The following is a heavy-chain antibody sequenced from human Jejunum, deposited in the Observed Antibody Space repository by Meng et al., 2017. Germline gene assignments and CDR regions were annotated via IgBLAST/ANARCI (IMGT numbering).Heavy chain of an antibody. Sequence: GESLKISCAASGFTFSSHSMSWVRQAPGKGLEWVSSITEGDGTAYYADSVKGQFTISRDNSKNTLYLQMNSLSAEDTAVYYCAKLIPNWGQGTVVTVSS. CDR3: AKLIPN. J-gene: IGHJ4*03. CDR1: GFTFSSHS. CDR2: ITEGDGTA. D-gene: IGHD2-2*01. V-gene: IGHV3-23*01.